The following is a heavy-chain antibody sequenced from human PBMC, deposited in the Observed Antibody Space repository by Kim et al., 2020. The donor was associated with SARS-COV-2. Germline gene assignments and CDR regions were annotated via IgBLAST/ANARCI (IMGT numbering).Heavy chain of an antibody. CDR1: GFTFSDFA. V-gene: IGHV3-23*01. J-gene: IGHJ6*02. Sequence: GGSLRLSCAASGFTFSDFAMSWVRQTPGKGLEWVSSISGSGTGTYYADSVKGRFTISRDNFKNTVFLQVNSLRAEHTAIYYCARDRNSSSAKSYGLDVWGQGTTVTVSS. D-gene: IGHD6-6*01. CDR3: ARDRNSSSAKSYGLDV. CDR2: ISGSGTGT.